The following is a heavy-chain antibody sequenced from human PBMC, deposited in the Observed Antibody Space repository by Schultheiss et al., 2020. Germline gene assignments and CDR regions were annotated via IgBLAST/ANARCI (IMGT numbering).Heavy chain of an antibody. D-gene: IGHD1-1*01. CDR3: AKDRRPGTTPYFDY. CDR2: ISYDGSNK. J-gene: IGHJ4*02. V-gene: IGHV3-30*18. CDR1: GFTFSSYE. Sequence: GGSLRLSCAASGFTFSSYEMNWVRQAPGKGLEWVAVISYDGSNKYSAASVKGRFTISRDNSKNTLYLQMNSLRVEDTAVYYCAKDRRPGTTPYFDYWGQGTLVTGYS.